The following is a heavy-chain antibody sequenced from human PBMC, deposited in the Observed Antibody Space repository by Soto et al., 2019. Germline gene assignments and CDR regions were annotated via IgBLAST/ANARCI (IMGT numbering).Heavy chain of an antibody. V-gene: IGHV3-23*01. CDR3: AKVDGIDF. CDR1: GFTFSSYA. CDR2: ISGSGGST. Sequence: EVQLLESGGGLVQPGGSLRLSCAASGFTFSSYAMSWVRQAPGKGLEWVSAISGSGGSTYYADSVNGRFTITRDNSKNTMYLQMNSLRAEYTAIYYCAKVDGIDFWGQGTPVTVSS. J-gene: IGHJ6*02.